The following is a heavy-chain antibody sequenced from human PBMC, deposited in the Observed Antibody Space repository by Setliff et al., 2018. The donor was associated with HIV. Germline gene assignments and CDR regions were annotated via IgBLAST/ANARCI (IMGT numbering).Heavy chain of an antibody. D-gene: IGHD2-15*01. V-gene: IGHV3-7*01. Sequence: RGSLRLSCAASGFSFSAYYMAWVRQAPGKGLELVANINEDGTETYYVDSVKGRFTISRDNAKNSLYLEMNSVRVEDTAVYYCARDWGFCSGNACYAVYDHWGQGTQVTVSS. CDR2: INEDGTET. J-gene: IGHJ4*02. CDR1: GFSFSAYY. CDR3: ARDWGFCSGNACYAVYDH.